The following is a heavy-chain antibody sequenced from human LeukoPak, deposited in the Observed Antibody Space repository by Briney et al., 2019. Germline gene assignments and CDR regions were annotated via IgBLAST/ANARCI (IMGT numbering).Heavy chain of an antibody. J-gene: IGHJ3*02. CDR1: GGSISSSSYY. CDR3: ARPRPDYDFWSGYDAFDI. V-gene: IGHV4-39*01. D-gene: IGHD3-3*01. Sequence: SETLSLTCTVSGGSISSSSYYWGWIRQPPGKGLEWIGSIYYSGSTYYNPSLKSRVTISVDTSKNQFSLKLSSVTAADTAVYYCARPRPDYDFWSGYDAFDIWGQGTMVTVS. CDR2: IYYSGST.